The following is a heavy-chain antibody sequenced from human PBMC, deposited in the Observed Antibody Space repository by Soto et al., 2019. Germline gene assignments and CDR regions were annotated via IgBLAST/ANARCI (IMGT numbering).Heavy chain of an antibody. D-gene: IGHD3-16*01. CDR3: VRGNPFNYAGFDV. CDR2: MNAKSGDT. J-gene: IGHJ6*02. V-gene: IGHV1-8*01. CDR1: GYTFSDFV. Sequence: QAHLEQSGAELKRPRASVKVSCKASGYTFSDFVINWLRQASGQGPEWMGWMNAKSGDTFFAQRFQGKFNMTWDTSLSTAYMEVGSLTSDDTAIYYCVRGNPFNYAGFDVWGQGTTVAVSS.